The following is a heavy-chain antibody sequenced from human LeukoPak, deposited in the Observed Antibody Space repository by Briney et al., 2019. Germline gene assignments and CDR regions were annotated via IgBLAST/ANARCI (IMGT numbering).Heavy chain of an antibody. CDR2: IKQDGSEK. Sequence: GGSLRLSCAASGFTFSSYWMSWVRQAPGKGLEWVANIKQDGSEKYYVDSVKGRFTISRDNAKNSLYLQMNSLRAEDTAVYYCARHPSGRGYCSCTSCYGGRLWVRYFQHWGQGTLVTVSS. CDR3: ARHPSGRGYCSCTSCYGGRLWVRYFQH. CDR1: GFTFSSYW. D-gene: IGHD2-2*01. J-gene: IGHJ1*01. V-gene: IGHV3-7*03.